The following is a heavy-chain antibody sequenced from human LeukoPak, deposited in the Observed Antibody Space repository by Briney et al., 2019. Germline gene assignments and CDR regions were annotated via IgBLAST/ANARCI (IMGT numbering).Heavy chain of an antibody. CDR2: IYTSGST. J-gene: IGHJ5*02. CDR3: ARAGAWQIDP. D-gene: IGHD3-10*01. Sequence: SETLSLTCTVSGGSISSYYWSWIRQPAGKGLEWIGRIYTSGSTNYNPSLKSRVTISLDRSKNQFSLRLTSVTAADTAMYFCARAGAWQIDPWGQGTLVTVSS. V-gene: IGHV4-4*07. CDR1: GGSISSYY.